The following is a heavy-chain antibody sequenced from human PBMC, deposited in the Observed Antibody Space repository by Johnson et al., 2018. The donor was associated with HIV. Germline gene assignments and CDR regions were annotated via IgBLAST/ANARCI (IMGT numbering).Heavy chain of an antibody. V-gene: IGHV3-7*05. CDR1: GFTVSSNY. Sequence: VQLVESGGGLVQPGGSLRLSCAASGFTVSSNYMSWVRQAPGKGLEWVANIKEDGSEKNYVDSVKGRFTISRDNAKNSLYLQMNSLRAEDTAKYYCARDELYRMYALTALDIWARGQWSSSLQ. CDR2: IKEDGSEK. CDR3: ARDELYRMYALTALDI. J-gene: IGHJ3*02. D-gene: IGHD2-15*01.